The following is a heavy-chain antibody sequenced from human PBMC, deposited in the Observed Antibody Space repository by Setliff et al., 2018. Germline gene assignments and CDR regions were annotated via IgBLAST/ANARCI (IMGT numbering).Heavy chain of an antibody. Sequence: SETLSLTCTVSGGSISSYYWSWIRQPAGKGLEWIGHSYIGGSANYHPSLKSRVTMSINTSKNQFSLKLNSVTSADMAVYYFAREQWLYPQGYYYMDVWGKGTTVTVSS. V-gene: IGHV4-4*07. J-gene: IGHJ6*03. D-gene: IGHD6-19*01. CDR2: SYIGGSA. CDR3: AREQWLYPQGYYYMDV. CDR1: GGSISSYY.